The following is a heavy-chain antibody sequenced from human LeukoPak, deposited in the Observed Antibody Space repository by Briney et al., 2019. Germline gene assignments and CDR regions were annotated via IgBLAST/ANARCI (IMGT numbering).Heavy chain of an antibody. CDR1: GFTFSSYT. J-gene: IGHJ4*02. CDR3: ARHVVAVGFDY. Sequence: GGSLRLSCAASGFTFSSYTMTWVRQAPGKVLEWVSSITSSSSYIYYADSVKGRFTISRDNAKNSLCLQMNSLRAEDTAVYYCARHVVAVGFDYWGQGTLVTVSS. V-gene: IGHV3-21*01. D-gene: IGHD3-22*01. CDR2: ITSSSSYI.